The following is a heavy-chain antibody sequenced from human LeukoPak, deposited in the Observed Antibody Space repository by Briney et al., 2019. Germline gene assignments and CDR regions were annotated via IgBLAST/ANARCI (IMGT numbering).Heavy chain of an antibody. J-gene: IGHJ4*02. D-gene: IGHD3-22*01. Sequence: SGTLSLTCAVSGGSISSSNWWSWVRQPPGKGLEWIGEIYHSGSTNYNPSLKSRVTISVDKSKNQFSLKLSSVTAADTAVYYCASEYYDSSGYYYERDSGGSYFDYWGQGTLVTVSS. CDR2: IYHSGST. CDR3: ASEYYDSSGYYYERDSGGSYFDY. CDR1: GGSISSSNW. V-gene: IGHV4-4*02.